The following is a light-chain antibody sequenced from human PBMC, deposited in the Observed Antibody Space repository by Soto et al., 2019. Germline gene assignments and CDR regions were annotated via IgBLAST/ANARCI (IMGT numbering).Light chain of an antibody. CDR2: EVS. J-gene: IGLJ3*02. V-gene: IGLV2-14*01. CDR1: SRDVGGYNY. CDR3: HSYTTTGSLWV. Sequence: QSALTQPASVSGSLGQSITISCTGTSRDVGGYNYVSWYQHHPGKGPKVLIYEVSYRPSGVSDRLSGSKSGNTASLTISGLQPEDEAHYYCHSYTTTGSLWVFGGGTKLTVL.